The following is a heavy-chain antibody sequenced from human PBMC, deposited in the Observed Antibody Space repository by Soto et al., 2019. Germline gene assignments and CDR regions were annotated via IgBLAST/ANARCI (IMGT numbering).Heavy chain of an antibody. CDR1: GGSISSSDYF. J-gene: IGHJ4*02. CDR3: ARVNRYCSGGSCLDY. V-gene: IGHV4-39*01. Sequence: SETLSLTCTVSGGSISSSDYFWGWLRQPPGRGLEWIGSFHYSANTYYSPSLKGRVTISVDTSKNQFSLNLSSVTAADTAVYYCARVNRYCSGGSCLDYWGQGTLVTVSS. CDR2: FHYSANT. D-gene: IGHD2-15*01.